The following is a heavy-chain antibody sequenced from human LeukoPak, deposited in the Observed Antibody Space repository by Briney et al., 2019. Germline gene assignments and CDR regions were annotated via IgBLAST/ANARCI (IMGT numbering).Heavy chain of an antibody. CDR3: ARWGSTSCYDY. CDR1: GFTFSSYA. CDR2: ISTNVDST. D-gene: IGHD2-2*01. V-gene: IGHV3-64*01. J-gene: IGHJ4*02. Sequence: GGSLRLSCAASGFTFSSYAMHWVRQAPGKGLEYVAAISTNVDSTYYAISVKGRFTISRDNSKNTLYLQMGSLRVEDMAVYYCARWGSTSCYDYWGQGTLVTVSS.